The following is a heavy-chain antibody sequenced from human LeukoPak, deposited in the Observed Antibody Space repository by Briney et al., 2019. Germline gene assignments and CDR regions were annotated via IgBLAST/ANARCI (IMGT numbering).Heavy chain of an antibody. CDR3: ARGDSGIAARLDY. D-gene: IGHD6-6*01. J-gene: IGHJ4*02. CDR1: GFTFSNYS. CDR2: ISSSSSYI. Sequence: GGSLRLSCAASGFTFSNYSMNWVRQAPGKGLEWVSSISSSSSYIYYADSVKGRFTISRDNAKNSLYLQMNSLRAEDTAVYYCARGDSGIAARLDYWGQGTLVTVSS. V-gene: IGHV3-21*01.